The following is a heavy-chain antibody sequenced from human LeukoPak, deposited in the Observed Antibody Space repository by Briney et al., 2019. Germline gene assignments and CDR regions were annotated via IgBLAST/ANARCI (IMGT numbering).Heavy chain of an antibody. J-gene: IGHJ4*02. Sequence: GGSLRLSCAASGFTFSSYAMSWVRQAPGKGLEWVSTINGGGVNAHYADSVGGRFTISRDNSKNTLFLQMNSLRDEDTAVYYCAKDLYSNYGPADYWGQGNLVTVSS. CDR2: INGGGVNA. D-gene: IGHD4-11*01. V-gene: IGHV3-23*01. CDR3: AKDLYSNYGPADY. CDR1: GFTFSSYA.